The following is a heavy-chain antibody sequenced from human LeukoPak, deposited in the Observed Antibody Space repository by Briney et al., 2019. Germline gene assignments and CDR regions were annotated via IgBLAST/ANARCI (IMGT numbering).Heavy chain of an antibody. D-gene: IGHD3-3*01. CDR3: ATHDFWRGSSTDV. Sequence: GGSLRLSCAASGFTFSSYEMNWVRQAPGKGLEWVSYISSSGSTIYYADSVKGRFTISRDNAKNSLYLQMNSLRAEDTAVYYCATHDFWRGSSTDVWGQGTTVTVSS. CDR1: GFTFSSYE. J-gene: IGHJ6*02. CDR2: ISSSGSTI. V-gene: IGHV3-48*03.